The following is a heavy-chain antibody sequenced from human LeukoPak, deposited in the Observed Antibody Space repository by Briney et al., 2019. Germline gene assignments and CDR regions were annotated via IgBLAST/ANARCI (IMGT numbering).Heavy chain of an antibody. D-gene: IGHD3-10*01. V-gene: IGHV1-2*02. CDR2: INPNSGGT. J-gene: IGHJ4*02. CDR3: AREIVGRGVKSY. CDR1: GYTFTGYY. Sequence: ASVKVSCKASGYTFTGYYMHWVRQAPGQGLEWMGWINPNSGGTNYAQKFQGRVTMTRDTSISTAYMELSRLRPDDTAVYYCAREIVGRGVKSYWGQGTLVTVSS.